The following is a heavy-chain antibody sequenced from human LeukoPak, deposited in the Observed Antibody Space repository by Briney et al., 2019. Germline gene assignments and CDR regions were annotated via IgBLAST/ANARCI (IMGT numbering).Heavy chain of an antibody. V-gene: IGHV3-30*02. CDR2: IRSDGSNK. D-gene: IGHD3-16*02. CDR3: ARTISYTYFDY. J-gene: IGHJ4*02. Sequence: GGSLRLSCAGSGFSFSSYGMHWVRQAPGKGLEWMAFIRSDGSNKYYADSVKGRFTISRDNSKNTLYLQMNSLRAEDAAVYYCARTISYTYFDYWGQGTLVTVSS. CDR1: GFSFSSYG.